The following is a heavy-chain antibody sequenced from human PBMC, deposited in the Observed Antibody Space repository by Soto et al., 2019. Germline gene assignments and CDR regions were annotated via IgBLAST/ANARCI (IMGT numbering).Heavy chain of an antibody. CDR3: AREVNSSPARGPNWFDP. J-gene: IGHJ5*02. V-gene: IGHV4-4*02. CDR2: TYHSGTT. D-gene: IGHD6-13*01. Sequence: QVQLQESGPGLVQPSGTLSLTCAVSGDSINNSHWWSWVRPTPGKGLEWIGETYHSGTTNYNPSLKTRVTISIDKSKNQFSLKMNSVTAADTAVYYCAREVNSSPARGPNWFDPWGQGTLVTVSS. CDR1: GDSINNSHW.